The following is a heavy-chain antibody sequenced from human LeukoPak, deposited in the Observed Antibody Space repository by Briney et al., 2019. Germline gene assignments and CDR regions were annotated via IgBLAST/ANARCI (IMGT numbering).Heavy chain of an antibody. J-gene: IGHJ5*02. V-gene: IGHV1-18*03. CDR3: ARLVSALGWFDP. D-gene: IGHD1-26*01. CDR2: ISAYNGNS. Sequence: ASVKVSCKASGYTFSQYAITWVRQAPGQGLEWMGWISAYNGNSNYAQKLQGRVTMTTDTYTSTAYMELNSLRSDDMAVYYCARLVSALGWFDPWGQGTLVTVSS. CDR1: GYTFSQYA.